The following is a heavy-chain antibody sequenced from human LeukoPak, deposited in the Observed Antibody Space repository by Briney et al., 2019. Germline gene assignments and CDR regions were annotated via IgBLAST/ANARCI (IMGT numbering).Heavy chain of an antibody. Sequence: GGSLRLSCAASGYTFSHYSVNWVRQAPGKGLEWVSSISSTSDYIYYADSVKGRFTISRDNTKRSLYLQMNSLRAEDTAVYYCVSGNDPDSTWENYRLDAFDIWGQGTTVIVSS. CDR1: GYTFSHYS. D-gene: IGHD3-16*02. J-gene: IGHJ3*02. CDR2: ISSTSDYI. V-gene: IGHV3-21*01. CDR3: VSGNDPDSTWENYRLDAFDI.